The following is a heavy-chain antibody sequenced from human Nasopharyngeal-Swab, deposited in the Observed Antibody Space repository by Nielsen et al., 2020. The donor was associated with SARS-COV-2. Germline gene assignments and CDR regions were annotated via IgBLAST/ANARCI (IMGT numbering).Heavy chain of an antibody. CDR3: ARDPLSSWQAIGNWYFDL. V-gene: IGHV3-21*01. Sequence: GESLKISCAASGFTVSSNYMTWVRQAPGKGLEWVSSVSSTSSYIYYADSLKGRFTISRDNDKNSLYLQLNSLRAEDTAVYYCARDPLSSWQAIGNWYFDLWGRGTLVTVSS. D-gene: IGHD6-13*01. J-gene: IGHJ2*01. CDR1: GFTVSSNY. CDR2: VSSTSSYI.